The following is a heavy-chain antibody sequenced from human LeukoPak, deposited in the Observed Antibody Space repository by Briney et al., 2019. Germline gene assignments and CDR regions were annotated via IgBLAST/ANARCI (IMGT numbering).Heavy chain of an antibody. Sequence: PGGSLRLSCAASGFTFSNFAMSWVRHAPRKGLECVSLISANGGATYYADSVKGRFTISRDKSKSTLYLQMNSLRADDTAVYYCAKASGSPYYFDYWGQGTLVTVSS. CDR3: AKASGSPYYFDY. CDR2: ISANGGAT. V-gene: IGHV3-23*01. J-gene: IGHJ4*02. CDR1: GFTFSNFA. D-gene: IGHD3-10*01.